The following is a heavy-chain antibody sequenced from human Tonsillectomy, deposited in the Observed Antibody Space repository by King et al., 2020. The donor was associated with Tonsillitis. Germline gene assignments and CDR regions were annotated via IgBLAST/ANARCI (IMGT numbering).Heavy chain of an antibody. J-gene: IGHJ6*02. CDR3: ASDPGVAAAAAEEDYYYGMDV. Sequence: VQLVESGGGVVQPGRSLRLSCAASVFAFSYYGMHWVRQAPGKGLEWVAVIWYDGTNRYYADSVKGRFTLSRDNSKNTLYLQMNSLRAEDTAVYYCASDPGVAAAAAEEDYYYGMDVWGQGTTVTVSS. D-gene: IGHD6-13*01. CDR1: VFAFSYYG. V-gene: IGHV3-33*08. CDR2: IWYDGTNR.